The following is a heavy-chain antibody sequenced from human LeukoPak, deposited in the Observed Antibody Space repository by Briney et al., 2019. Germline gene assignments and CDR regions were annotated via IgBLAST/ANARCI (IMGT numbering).Heavy chain of an antibody. CDR3: ARLVATSYYFDY. D-gene: IGHD2-21*02. Sequence: SETLSLTCTVSGGSISSYYWSWIRQPPGKGLEWIGYIYYSGSTNYNPSLKSRVTISVDTSKNQFSLKLGSVTAADTAVYYCARLVATSYYFDYWGQGTLVTVSS. CDR2: IYYSGST. V-gene: IGHV4-59*01. CDR1: GGSISSYY. J-gene: IGHJ4*02.